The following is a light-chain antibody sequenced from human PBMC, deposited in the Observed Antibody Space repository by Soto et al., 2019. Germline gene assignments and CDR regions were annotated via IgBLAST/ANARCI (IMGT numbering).Light chain of an antibody. V-gene: IGKV1-39*01. CDR2: AAS. CDR1: QSISSY. CDR3: QQSYSIPSIT. J-gene: IGKJ5*01. Sequence: DIQMTQSPSSLSASVGDRVTITCRASQSISSYLNWYQHKPGKAPKLLIYAASSLQSGVPSRFIGSGSGTDFTLTISSLQPEDFATYYCQQSYSIPSITFGQGTRLEIK.